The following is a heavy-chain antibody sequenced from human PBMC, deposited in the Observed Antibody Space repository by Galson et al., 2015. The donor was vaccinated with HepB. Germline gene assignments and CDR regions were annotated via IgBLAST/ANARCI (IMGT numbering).Heavy chain of an antibody. D-gene: IGHD3-3*01. J-gene: IGHJ6*03. CDR1: GGTFSSYA. V-gene: IGHV1-69*10. CDR2: IIPILGIA. CDR3: ARDTYYDFWSGYYYYYYYMDV. Sequence: SVKVSCKASGGTFSSYAISWVRQAPGQGLEWMGGIIPILGIANYAQKFQGRVTITADKSTSTAYMELSSLRSEDTAVYYCARDTYYDFWSGYYYYYYYMDVWGKGTTVTVSS.